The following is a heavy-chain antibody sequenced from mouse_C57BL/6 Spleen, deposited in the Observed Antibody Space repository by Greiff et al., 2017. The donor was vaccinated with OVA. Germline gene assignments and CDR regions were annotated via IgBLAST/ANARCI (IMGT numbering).Heavy chain of an antibody. CDR3: TRHEEIHYAMDY. V-gene: IGHV1-62-2*01. CDR1: GYTFTEYA. CDR2: FYPGSGSI. J-gene: IGHJ4*01. Sequence: QVHLQQSGAELVKPGASVKLSCKASGYTFTEYAIHWVKQRSGQGLEWIGWFYPGSGSIKYNEKFKDKATLTADTSSSTVYLELSRLTSEDSAIYSGTRHEEIHYAMDYWGQGTSVTVSS.